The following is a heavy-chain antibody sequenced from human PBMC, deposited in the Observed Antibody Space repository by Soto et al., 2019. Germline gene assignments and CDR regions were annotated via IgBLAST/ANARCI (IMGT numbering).Heavy chain of an antibody. Sequence: GGSLRLSCAASGFTFSSYGMHWVRQAPGKGLEWVAVIWYDGSNKYYADSVKGRFTISRDNSKNTLYLQMNSLRAEDTAVYYCARDRFIAAALRADYGMDVWGQGTTVTVSS. CDR3: ARDRFIAAALRADYGMDV. D-gene: IGHD6-13*01. J-gene: IGHJ6*02. CDR2: IWYDGSNK. V-gene: IGHV3-33*01. CDR1: GFTFSSYG.